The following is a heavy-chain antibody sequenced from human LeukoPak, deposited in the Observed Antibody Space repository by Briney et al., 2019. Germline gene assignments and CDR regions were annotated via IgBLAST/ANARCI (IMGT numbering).Heavy chain of an antibody. J-gene: IGHJ4*02. D-gene: IGHD5-12*01. CDR2: IYPGDSDT. Sequence: GESLKISCKGSGHSFTSYWIGWVRQMPGKGLEWMGIIYPGDSDTRYSPSFQGQVTISADKSISTAYLQWSSLKASGTAMYYCARPISRGYSGYDLDYWGQGTLVTVSS. CDR1: GHSFTSYW. CDR3: ARPISRGYSGYDLDY. V-gene: IGHV5-51*01.